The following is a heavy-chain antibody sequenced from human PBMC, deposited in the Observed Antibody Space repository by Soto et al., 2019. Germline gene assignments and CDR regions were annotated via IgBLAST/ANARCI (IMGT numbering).Heavy chain of an antibody. J-gene: IGHJ6*02. V-gene: IGHV3-21*01. D-gene: IGHD2-15*01. CDR2: ISSSSSYI. CDR1: GFTFSSHS. CDR3: ARDGDCSGGSCYSNYGMDV. Sequence: EVQLVESGGGLVKPGGSLRLSCAASGFTFSSHSMNWVRQAPGKGLEWVSSISSSSSYIYYADSVKGRFTISRDNAKNSLYLQMNSLRAEDTAVYYCARDGDCSGGSCYSNYGMDVWGQGTTVTVSS.